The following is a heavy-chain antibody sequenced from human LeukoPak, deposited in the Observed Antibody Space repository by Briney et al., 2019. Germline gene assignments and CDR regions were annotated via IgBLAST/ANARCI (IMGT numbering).Heavy chain of an antibody. J-gene: IGHJ4*02. CDR3: AKVRAPTVTTAAFDY. Sequence: PGGSLRLSCAASGFTFSSYAMSWVRQAPGKGLEWVSAISGGGNSTYYADSVKGRFTISRDNSKNTLYLQMNSLRAEDTAVYYCAKVRAPTVTTAAFDYWGQGTLVTVSS. CDR2: ISGGGNST. D-gene: IGHD4-17*01. V-gene: IGHV3-23*01. CDR1: GFTFSSYA.